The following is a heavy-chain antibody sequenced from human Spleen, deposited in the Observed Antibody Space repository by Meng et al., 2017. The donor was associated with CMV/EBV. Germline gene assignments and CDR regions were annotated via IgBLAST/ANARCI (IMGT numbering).Heavy chain of an antibody. CDR1: GYTFTTHY. Sequence: SCKTSGYTFTTHYFHWVRQAPGQGLEWMGWVHPHRGDTNYAQQFQGRVTLTRDTSINTGYMELTRLTSDDTAVYYCARDNNWGPDYWGQGTLVTVSS. CDR3: ARDNNWGPDY. V-gene: IGHV1-2*02. D-gene: IGHD7-27*01. J-gene: IGHJ4*02. CDR2: VHPHRGDT.